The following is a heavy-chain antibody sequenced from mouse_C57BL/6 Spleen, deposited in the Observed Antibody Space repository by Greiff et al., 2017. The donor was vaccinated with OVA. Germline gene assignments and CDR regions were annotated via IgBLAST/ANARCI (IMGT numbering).Heavy chain of an antibody. CDR1: GYTFTSYW. CDR2: IYPSDSET. J-gene: IGHJ1*03. D-gene: IGHD3-2*02. V-gene: IGHV1-61*01. Sequence: QVQLKQPGAELVRPGSSVKLSCKASGYTFTSYWMAWVKQRPGQGLEWIGNIYPSDSETHYNQKFKDKATLTVDKSSSTAYMQLSSLTSEDSAVYYCARGGRAAQAYWYCGVWGTGTTVTVSS. CDR3: ARGGRAAQAYWYCGV.